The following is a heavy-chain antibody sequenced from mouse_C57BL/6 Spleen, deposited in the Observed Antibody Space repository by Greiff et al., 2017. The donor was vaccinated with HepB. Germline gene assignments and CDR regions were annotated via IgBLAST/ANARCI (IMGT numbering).Heavy chain of an antibody. Sequence: VQLQQSGAELVRPGSSVKLSCKASGYTFTSYWMDWVKQRPGQGLEWIGNIYPSDSETHYNQKFKDKATLTVDKSSRTAYMQLSSLTSEDSAVYYCARRYYGSSRYYAMDYWGQGTSVTVSS. J-gene: IGHJ4*01. CDR1: GYTFTSYW. D-gene: IGHD1-1*01. CDR2: IYPSDSET. V-gene: IGHV1-61*01. CDR3: ARRYYGSSRYYAMDY.